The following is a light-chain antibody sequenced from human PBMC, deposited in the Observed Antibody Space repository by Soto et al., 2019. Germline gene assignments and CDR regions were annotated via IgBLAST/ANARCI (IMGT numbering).Light chain of an antibody. CDR2: DNN. Sequence: QSVLTQPSSVSAAPGQKVTISCSGSTFNIGNNFVSWYQQLPGTAPKVLIYDNNQRPSGIPDRFSASKSGTSATLGITGLQTGDEAVYYCGTWDSSLSAYVFGTGTKVTVL. V-gene: IGLV1-51*01. J-gene: IGLJ1*01. CDR3: GTWDSSLSAYV. CDR1: TFNIGNNF.